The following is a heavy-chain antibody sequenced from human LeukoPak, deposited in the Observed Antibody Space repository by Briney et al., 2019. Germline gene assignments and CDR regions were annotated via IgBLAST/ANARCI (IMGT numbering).Heavy chain of an antibody. D-gene: IGHD3-22*01. Sequence: SETLSLTCTVPGGSISNYYWSWIRQPPGKGLEWIGYIYYSGSTNYNPSLKSRVTITVDTSKNQFSLKLSSGTAADTAVYYCARLKKPTKYYYDSSGGGEFYYFDYWGQGTLVTVSS. CDR3: ARLKKPTKYYYDSSGGGEFYYFDY. J-gene: IGHJ4*02. CDR2: IYYSGST. CDR1: GGSISNYY. V-gene: IGHV4-59*08.